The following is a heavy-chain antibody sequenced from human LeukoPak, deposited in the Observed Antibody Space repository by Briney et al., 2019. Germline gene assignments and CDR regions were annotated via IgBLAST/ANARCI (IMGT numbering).Heavy chain of an antibody. V-gene: IGHV1-2*02. Sequence: ASVKVSCKASGYTFSAYYMHWVRQAPGQGLEWMGWINPNSGGTNYAQKFQGRVTMTRDTSINTAYIELSRLRSDDTAVYYCARDDVLTGPHSGGGTSEEFDPWGQGTLVTVSS. J-gene: IGHJ5*02. D-gene: IGHD3-9*01. CDR3: ARDDVLTGPHSGGGTSEEFDP. CDR2: INPNSGGT. CDR1: GYTFSAYY.